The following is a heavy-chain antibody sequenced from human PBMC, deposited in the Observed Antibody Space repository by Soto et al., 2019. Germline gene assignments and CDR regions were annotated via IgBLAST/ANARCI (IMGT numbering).Heavy chain of an antibody. CDR1: GYTFTSYG. CDR2: ISAYNGNT. J-gene: IGHJ3*02. D-gene: IGHD1-26*01. V-gene: IGHV1-18*01. CDR3: ARDDYLVGATDFAFDI. Sequence: ASVKVSCKASGYTFTSYGISWVRQAPGQGLEWMGWISAYNGNTNYAQKLQGRVTMTTDTSTSTAYMELRSLRSDDTAVYYCARDDYLVGATDFAFDIWGQGTMVTVSS.